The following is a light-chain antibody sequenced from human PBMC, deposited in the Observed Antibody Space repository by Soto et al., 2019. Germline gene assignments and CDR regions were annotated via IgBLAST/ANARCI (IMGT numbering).Light chain of an antibody. CDR1: TSNIGNNP. V-gene: IGLV1-44*01. J-gene: IGLJ1*01. CDR2: DND. CDR3: ATWDDTVSGYV. Sequence: HSVLTQSPSVSGTPGQRVTMSCSGSTSNIGNNPVNWYQQSPGTAPKLLMYDNDQRPSGVADRFSGSKSGTSASLAISGLQSEDETEYYCATWDDTVSGYVFGTGTKVTVL.